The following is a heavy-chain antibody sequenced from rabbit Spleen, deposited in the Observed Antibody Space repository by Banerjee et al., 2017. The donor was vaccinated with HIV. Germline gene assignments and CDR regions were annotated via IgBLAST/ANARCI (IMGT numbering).Heavy chain of an antibody. CDR3: ARDLVAVIGWNFNL. V-gene: IGHV1S45*01. CDR2: IDTGASGFT. J-gene: IGHJ4*01. CDR1: GFSFSSSYY. D-gene: IGHD1-1*01. Sequence: QEQLVESGGGLVQPEGSLTLTCTASGFSFSSSYYMCWVRQAPGKGLEWIACIDTGASGFTYFATWAQGRFTFSKTSSTTVTLQMTSLTVADTATYFCARDLVAVIGWNFNLWGPGPLVTVS.